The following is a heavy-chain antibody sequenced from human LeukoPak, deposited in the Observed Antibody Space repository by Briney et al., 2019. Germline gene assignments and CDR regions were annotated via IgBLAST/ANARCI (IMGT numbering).Heavy chain of an antibody. CDR3: ARDPYSGSYPAEYFQH. CDR1: GFIFSSYW. CDR2: IKQDGSEK. V-gene: IGHV3-7*01. Sequence: PGGSLRLSCAASGFIFSSYWMSWVRQAPGKGLEWVANIKQDGSEKYYVDSVKGRFTISRDKDKNSLYLQMHSLRAEDTAVYYRARDPYSGSYPAEYFQHWGQGTLVTVSS. J-gene: IGHJ1*01. D-gene: IGHD1-26*01.